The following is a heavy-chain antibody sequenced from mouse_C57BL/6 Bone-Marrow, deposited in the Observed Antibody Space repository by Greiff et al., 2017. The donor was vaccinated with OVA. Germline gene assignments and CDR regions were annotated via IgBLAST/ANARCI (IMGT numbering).Heavy chain of an antibody. J-gene: IGHJ1*03. D-gene: IGHD1-1*01. Sequence: QVQLQQSGAELARPGASVKLSCKASGYTFTSYGISWVKQRTGQGLEWIGEIYPRSGNTYYNEKFKGKAPLTADKSSSTAYMELRSLTSEDSAVYFCAREGYYGSSYEYFDVWGTGTTVTVSS. CDR1: GYTFTSYG. V-gene: IGHV1-81*01. CDR2: IYPRSGNT. CDR3: AREGYYGSSYEYFDV.